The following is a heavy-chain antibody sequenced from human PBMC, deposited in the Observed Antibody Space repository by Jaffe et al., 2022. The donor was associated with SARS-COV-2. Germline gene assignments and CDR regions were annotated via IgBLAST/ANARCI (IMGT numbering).Heavy chain of an antibody. CDR2: IYTSGST. D-gene: IGHD6-13*01. J-gene: IGHJ6*02. CDR3: ARGGHYSSSWDDWDYYYGMDV. Sequence: QVQLQESGPGLVKPSETLSLTCTVSGGSISSYYWSWIRQPAGKGLEWIGRIYTSGSTNYNPSLKSRVTMSVDTSKNQFSLKLSSVTAADTAVYYCARGGHYSSSWDDWDYYYGMDVWGQGTTVTVSS. V-gene: IGHV4-4*07. CDR1: GGSISSYY.